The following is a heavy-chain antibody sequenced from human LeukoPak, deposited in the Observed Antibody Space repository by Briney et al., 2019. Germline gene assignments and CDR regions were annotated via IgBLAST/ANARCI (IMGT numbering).Heavy chain of an antibody. CDR2: IYYSGST. V-gene: IGHV4-39*07. Sequence: PTETLSLTCTVSGGSISSSSYYWGWIRQPPGKGLEWIGSIYYSGSTYYNPSLKSRVTISVDTSKNQFSLKLSSVTAADTAVYYCARVWGFITMVRGVIITGGPFDYWGQGTLVTVSS. J-gene: IGHJ4*02. D-gene: IGHD3-10*01. CDR1: GGSISSSSYY. CDR3: ARVWGFITMVRGVIITGGPFDY.